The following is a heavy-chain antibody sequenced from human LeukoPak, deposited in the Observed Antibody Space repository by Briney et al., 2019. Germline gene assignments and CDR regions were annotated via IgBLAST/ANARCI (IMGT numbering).Heavy chain of an antibody. V-gene: IGHV5-51*01. CDR3: VTGSEPWEYYFDS. D-gene: IGHD2/OR15-2a*01. CDR2: IYPDDSDI. J-gene: IGHJ4*02. Sequence: GESLKISCKGSEYRSTTHWIGWVRQMPGKGLEWMGVIYPDDSDIRYSPSFQGRVTISADKSISTAYLRWSSLKTSDTAIYYCVTGSEPWEYYFDSWGQGTLVTVSS. CDR1: EYRSTTHW.